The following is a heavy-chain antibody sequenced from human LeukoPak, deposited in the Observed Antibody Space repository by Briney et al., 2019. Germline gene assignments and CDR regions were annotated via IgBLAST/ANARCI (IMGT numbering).Heavy chain of an antibody. Sequence: PGGSLRLSCAASGFTFSSYAMSWVRQAPGKGLEWVSSISSSSSYIYYADSVKGRFTISRDNAKNSLYLQMNSLRAEDTAVYYCARGNVVVVPAANPDYRYYYYMDVWGKGTTVTVSS. CDR2: ISSSSSYI. J-gene: IGHJ6*03. D-gene: IGHD2-2*01. CDR3: ARGNVVVVPAANPDYRYYYYMDV. V-gene: IGHV3-21*01. CDR1: GFTFSSYA.